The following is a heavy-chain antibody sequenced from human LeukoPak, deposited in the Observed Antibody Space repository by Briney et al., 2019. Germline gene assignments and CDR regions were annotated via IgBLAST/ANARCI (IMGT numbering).Heavy chain of an antibody. Sequence: GGSLRVSCAASGFTFSRYLVRWVRQAPGQGPVWVSRINSDGSSTSYADSVKGRFTISRDNAKNTLYLQMNSLRAEDTAVYYCARGSGELMRTWGQGTLVTVSS. CDR1: GFTFSRYL. CDR2: INSDGSST. J-gene: IGHJ4*02. CDR3: ARGSGELMRT. V-gene: IGHV3-74*01. D-gene: IGHD1-26*01.